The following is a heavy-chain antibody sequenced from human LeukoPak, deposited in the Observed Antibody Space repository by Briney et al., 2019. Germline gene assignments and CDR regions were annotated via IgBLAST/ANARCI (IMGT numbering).Heavy chain of an antibody. V-gene: IGHV4-39*07. J-gene: IGHJ4*02. CDR2: IYYSGST. D-gene: IGHD1-1*01. CDR3: ARDPGTGTPGYY. CDR1: GGSISSSSYY. Sequence: SETLSLTCTVSGGSISSSSYYWGWIRQPPGKGLEWIGSIYYSGSTYYNPSLKSRVTTSVDTSKNQLSLKLSSVTAADTAVYYCARDPGTGTPGYYWGQGTLVTVSS.